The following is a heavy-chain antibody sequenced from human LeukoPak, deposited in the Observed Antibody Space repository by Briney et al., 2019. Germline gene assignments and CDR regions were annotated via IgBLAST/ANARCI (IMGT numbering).Heavy chain of an antibody. CDR2: ISSSTTYI. CDR3: AREVIGGNSA. Sequence: GGSLRLSCAASGFSFSTYYMNWLRQAPGKGREGVASISSSTTYIYYADSLKGRFTISRDDAKNSLYLQMSSLRAEDTAVYYCAREVIGGNSAWGQGTLVTVSS. CDR1: GFSFSTYY. V-gene: IGHV3-21*01. J-gene: IGHJ4*02. D-gene: IGHD4-23*01.